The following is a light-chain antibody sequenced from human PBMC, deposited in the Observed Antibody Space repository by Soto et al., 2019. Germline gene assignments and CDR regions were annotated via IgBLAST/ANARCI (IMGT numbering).Light chain of an antibody. CDR2: GTF. CDR3: QHYGSSPYT. V-gene: IGKV3-20*01. Sequence: EIVLSQSPGTLSLSPGERATLSCRAIESISSKSLAWYQQKPGQAPRLLIYGTFNRATVIPDRFSGSGSGTDFTLTISRLEPEDFAVYFCQHYGSSPYTFGQGTKLEI. CDR1: ESISSKS. J-gene: IGKJ2*01.